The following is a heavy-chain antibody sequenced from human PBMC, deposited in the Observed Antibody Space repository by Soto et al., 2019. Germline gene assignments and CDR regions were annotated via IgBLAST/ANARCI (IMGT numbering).Heavy chain of an antibody. CDR2: ISSSSSTI. J-gene: IGHJ4*02. CDR3: ARDLFEQWLVPFDY. D-gene: IGHD6-19*01. Sequence: EVQMVESGGGLVQPGGSLRPSCAASGFTFSSYSMNWVGQAPGKGLEWVSYISSSSSTIYYADSVKGRFTISRDNAKNSLYLQMNSLRDEDTAVYYCARDLFEQWLVPFDYWGQGTLVTVSS. CDR1: GFTFSSYS. V-gene: IGHV3-48*02.